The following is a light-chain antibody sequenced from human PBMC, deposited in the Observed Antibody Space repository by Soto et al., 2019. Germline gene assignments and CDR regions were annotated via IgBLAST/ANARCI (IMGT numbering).Light chain of an antibody. V-gene: IGLV2-14*03. Sequence: QSVLTQPVSVSGSPGQSIPISCTGTSSDVGGYNYVSWYQQHPAKAPKVMIYDVSNRPSGVSNRFSGSKSGNTASLTISGLQAEDEADYYCYSYTSSSTYVFGTGTKVTVL. CDR1: SSDVGGYNY. CDR2: DVS. CDR3: YSYTSSSTYV. J-gene: IGLJ1*01.